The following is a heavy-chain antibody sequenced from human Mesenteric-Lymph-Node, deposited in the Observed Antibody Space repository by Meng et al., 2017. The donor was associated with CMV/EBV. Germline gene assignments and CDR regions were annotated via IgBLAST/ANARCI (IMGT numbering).Heavy chain of an antibody. CDR3: ARDQEYQLLTSFYYYYGMDV. CDR1: GFIFSRHA. J-gene: IGHJ6*02. V-gene: IGHV3-30*04. D-gene: IGHD2-2*01. CDR2: ILNDGSSK. Sequence: GGSLRLSCAASGFIFSRHAMHWVRQAPGKGLEWVALILNDGSSKYYADSVKGRFTISRDNSKNTVYLQMNSLRPEDTAVYYCARDQEYQLLTSFYYYYGMDVWGQGTTVTVSS.